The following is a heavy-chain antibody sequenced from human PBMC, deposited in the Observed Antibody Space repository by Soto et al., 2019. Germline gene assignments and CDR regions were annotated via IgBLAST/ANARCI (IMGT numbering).Heavy chain of an antibody. D-gene: IGHD2-2*02. CDR2: IYYSGST. V-gene: IGHV4-59*12. Sequence: SETLSLTCTVSGGSISSYYWSWIRQPPGKGLEWIGYIYYSGSTNYNPSLKSRVTISVDTSKNQFSLKLSSVTAADTAVYYCARVKVVVPAAIPSWFDPWGQGTLVTVSS. CDR3: ARVKVVVPAAIPSWFDP. CDR1: GGSISSYY. J-gene: IGHJ5*02.